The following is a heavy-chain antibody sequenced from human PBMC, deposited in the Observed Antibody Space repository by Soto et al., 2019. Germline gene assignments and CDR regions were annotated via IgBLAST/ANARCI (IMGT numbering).Heavy chain of an antibody. D-gene: IGHD2-2*01. CDR3: ARTAGYVYQLLFNY. CDR2: IYYSGST. CDR1: GGSISSGDYY. J-gene: IGHJ4*02. V-gene: IGHV4-30-4*01. Sequence: KPSETLSLTCTVSGGSISSGDYYWSWIRQPPGKGLEYIGYIYYSGSTYYNPSLKSRVIISLDTSKNQFSLNLSSVTAADTAVYYCARTAGYVYQLLFNYWGQGTLVTVSS.